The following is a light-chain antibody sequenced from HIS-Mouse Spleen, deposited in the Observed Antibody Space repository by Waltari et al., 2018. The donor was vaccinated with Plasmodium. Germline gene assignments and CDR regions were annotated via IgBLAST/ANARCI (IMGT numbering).Light chain of an antibody. V-gene: IGKV1-39*01. CDR2: AAS. J-gene: IGKJ5*01. CDR3: QQSYSTWT. CDR1: QSISSY. Sequence: DIQMTQSPSSLSASVGDSVTITCRASQSISSYLNWYQQKPGKAPKLLIYAASSLQSGVPSRFSGSGSGTDFTLTISSLQPEDFATYYCQQSYSTWTFGQGTRLEIK.